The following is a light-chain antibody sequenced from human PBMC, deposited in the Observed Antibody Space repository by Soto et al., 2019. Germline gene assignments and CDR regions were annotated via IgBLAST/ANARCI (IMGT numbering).Light chain of an antibody. Sequence: DIQMTQSPSTLSASVGDRVTITCRASQSISSWLAWYQQKPGKAPKLLIYKASSLESGVPSRFSGSGSGTEFTLTISSLQHDDFAIYYCQQYKSFSLTFGGGTKVEIK. CDR1: QSISSW. CDR3: QQYKSFSLT. J-gene: IGKJ4*01. V-gene: IGKV1-5*03. CDR2: KAS.